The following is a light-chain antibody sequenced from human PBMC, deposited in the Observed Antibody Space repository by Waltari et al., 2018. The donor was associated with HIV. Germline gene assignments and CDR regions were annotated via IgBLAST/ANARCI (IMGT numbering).Light chain of an antibody. CDR1: SSNIGAGFD. J-gene: IGLJ1*01. Sequence: QSVLTQPPSLSGAPGQRVIISCTGSSSNIGAGFDVHWYQQLPGPAPKLLIYGNNNRPSGVPDRFSGSKSGTSASLANTGLQADDEADYYCQSYDSVLNTYVFGTGTRVTVL. CDR3: QSYDSVLNTYV. V-gene: IGLV1-40*01. CDR2: GNN.